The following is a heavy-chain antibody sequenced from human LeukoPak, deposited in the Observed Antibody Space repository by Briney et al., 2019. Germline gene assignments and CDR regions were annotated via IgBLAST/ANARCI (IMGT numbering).Heavy chain of an antibody. J-gene: IGHJ4*02. D-gene: IGHD3-10*01. CDR2: ISYDGSNK. Sequence: GGSLRLSCAASGFTFSSYGMHWVRQAPGKGLEWVAVISYDGSNKYYADSVKGRFTISRDNSKNTLYLQMNSLRAEDTAVYYCAKCGYGSGSYYNDYWGQGTLVTVSS. V-gene: IGHV3-30*18. CDR1: GFTFSSYG. CDR3: AKCGYGSGSYYNDY.